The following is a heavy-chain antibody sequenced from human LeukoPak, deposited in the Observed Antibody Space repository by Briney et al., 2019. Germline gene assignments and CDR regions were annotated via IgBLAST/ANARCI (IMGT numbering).Heavy chain of an antibody. Sequence: SETLSLTCTVSGVTISTSGFFWGWIRQPPGKGLEWNGSIYFSEPTYSNPSINSLVTISVDTSKNQFSLNLSSVTAADTAVYYCARHGWCSGDSFYLGGFDYWGQGTLVPVSS. CDR2: IYFSEPT. CDR1: GVTISTSGFF. V-gene: IGHV4-39*01. D-gene: IGHD2-15*01. J-gene: IGHJ4*02. CDR3: ARHGWCSGDSFYLGGFDY.